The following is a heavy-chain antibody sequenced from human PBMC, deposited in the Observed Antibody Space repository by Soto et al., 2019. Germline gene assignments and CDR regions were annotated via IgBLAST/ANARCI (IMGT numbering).Heavy chain of an antibody. V-gene: IGHV4-34*01. D-gene: IGHD4-4*01. CDR1: SGSISGHF. CDR3: ARGRQQYFGELSGQFDF. CDR2: INEKGSA. J-gene: IGHJ4*02. Sequence: QVHLQQWGTGLLEPSKTLSLTCAVESGSISGHFWSWIRQTPGKGLEWIGEINEKGSAVHNPSLKSRVTISIDTSEKQFFLKLTSVTATDTAVYYCARGRQQYFGELSGQFDFWGQGTLVTVSS.